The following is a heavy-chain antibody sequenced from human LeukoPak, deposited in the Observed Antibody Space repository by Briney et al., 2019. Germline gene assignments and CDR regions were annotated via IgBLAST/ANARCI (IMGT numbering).Heavy chain of an antibody. CDR2: IGGEKSGSWT. V-gene: IGHV3-23*01. Sequence: QAGGSVRLSCAASGFTFNNYPMGWVRQAPGKGLEWLSSIGGEKSGSWTKSADSVKGRVTISRDNSENTLYLQMDSLTVEDTAVYYCARAGVISGWDYWGQGVLVTVSS. CDR1: GFTFNNYP. J-gene: IGHJ4*02. CDR3: ARAGVISGWDY. D-gene: IGHD3-3*02.